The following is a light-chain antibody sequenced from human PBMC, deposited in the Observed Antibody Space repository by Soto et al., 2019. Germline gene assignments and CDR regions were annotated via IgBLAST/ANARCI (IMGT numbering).Light chain of an antibody. J-gene: IGKJ4*01. CDR3: QQYTNWPPLT. V-gene: IGKV3-15*01. Sequence: EIMMTQSPATLSVSPGERATLSCRASQSVNSNLAWYQQKPGQAPRLLIYGASTRATGIPARFSGSGSGTEYTLTISSLQSEDFAVYYCQQYTNWPPLTFGGGTKVEIK. CDR1: QSVNSN. CDR2: GAS.